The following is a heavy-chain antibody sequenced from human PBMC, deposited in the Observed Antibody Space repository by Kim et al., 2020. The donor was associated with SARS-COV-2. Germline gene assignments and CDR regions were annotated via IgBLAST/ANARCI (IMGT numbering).Heavy chain of an antibody. CDR2: INHSGST. V-gene: IGHV4-34*01. J-gene: IGHJ4*02. Sequence: SETLSLTCAVYGGSFSGYYWSWIRQPPGKGLEWIGEINHSGSTNYNPSLKSRVTISVDTSKNQFSLKLSSVTAADTAVYYCVREVVVVVAATRAFDYWGQGTLVTVSS. CDR1: GGSFSGYY. D-gene: IGHD2-15*01. CDR3: VREVVVVVAATRAFDY.